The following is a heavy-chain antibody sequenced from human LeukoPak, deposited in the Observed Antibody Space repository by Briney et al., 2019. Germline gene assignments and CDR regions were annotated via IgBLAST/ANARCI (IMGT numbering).Heavy chain of an antibody. CDR1: RFTFSSYS. CDR3: ARGPSGYHNT. J-gene: IGHJ4*02. D-gene: IGHD5-12*01. V-gene: IGHV3-21*01. Sequence: GGSLRLSCAASRFTFSSYSMNWVRQAPGKGLEWVSSISSSGSFIYYANSVKGRFTISRDNAKNSVYLQMNSLRAEDTAVYYCARGPSGYHNTGGQGTLVTVSS. CDR2: ISSSGSFI.